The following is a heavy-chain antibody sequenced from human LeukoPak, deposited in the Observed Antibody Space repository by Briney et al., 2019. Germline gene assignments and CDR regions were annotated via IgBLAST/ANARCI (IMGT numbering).Heavy chain of an antibody. J-gene: IGHJ4*02. V-gene: IGHV4-39*07. D-gene: IGHD3-10*01. Sequence: SETLSLTCTVSGGSISSGGYYWSWIRQPPGKGLEWIGEINHSGSTNYNPSLKSRVTISVDTSKNQFSLKLSSVTAADTAVYFCARGLGSGSYYHYWGQGTLVTVSS. CDR3: ARGLGSGSYYHY. CDR2: INHSGST. CDR1: GGSISSGGYY.